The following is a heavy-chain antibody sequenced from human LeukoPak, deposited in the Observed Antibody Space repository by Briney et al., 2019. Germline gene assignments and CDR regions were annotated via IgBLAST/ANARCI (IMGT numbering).Heavy chain of an antibody. Sequence: GGSLRLSCAASGFTFDDYAMHWVRQAPGKGLEWVSGISWNSGSIGYADSVKGRFTISSDNAKNSLYLQMNSLRAEDTALYYCAKDIYYYDGYGMDVWGQGTTVTVSS. CDR1: GFTFDDYA. CDR2: ISWNSGSI. D-gene: IGHD3-22*01. CDR3: AKDIYYYDGYGMDV. V-gene: IGHV3-9*01. J-gene: IGHJ6*02.